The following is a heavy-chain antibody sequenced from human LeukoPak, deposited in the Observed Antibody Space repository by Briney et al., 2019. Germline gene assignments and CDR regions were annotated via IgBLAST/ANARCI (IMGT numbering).Heavy chain of an antibody. CDR2: IYYSGST. CDR3: ARHAGKDPKYYYGSGSYTYYFDY. J-gene: IGHJ4*02. D-gene: IGHD3-10*01. CDR1: GGSISSSSYY. V-gene: IGHV4-39*01. Sequence: SETLSLTCTVSGGSISSSSYYWGWIRQPPGKGLEWIGSIYYSGSTYYNPSLKSRVTISVDTSKNQFSLKLSSVTAADTAVYYCARHAGKDPKYYYGSGSYTYYFDYWGQGTLVTVSS.